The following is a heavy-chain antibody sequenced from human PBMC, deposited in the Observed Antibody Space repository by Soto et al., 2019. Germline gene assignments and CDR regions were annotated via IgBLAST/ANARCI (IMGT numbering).Heavy chain of an antibody. CDR2: FDPEDGET. D-gene: IGHD2-15*01. J-gene: IGHJ4*02. V-gene: IGHV1-24*01. Sequence: GASVKVSCKVSGYTLTELSMHWVRQAPGKGLEWMGGFDPEDGETIYAQKFQGRVTMTEDTSTDTAYMELSSLRSEDTAVYYCGTSLLAGFRGSGPTSGFDYWGQGTLVTVSS. CDR3: GTSLLAGFRGSGPTSGFDY. CDR1: GYTLTELS.